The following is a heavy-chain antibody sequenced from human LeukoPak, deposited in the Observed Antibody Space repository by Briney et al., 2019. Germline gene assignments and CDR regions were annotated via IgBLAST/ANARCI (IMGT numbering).Heavy chain of an antibody. D-gene: IGHD3-10*01. J-gene: IGHJ4*02. V-gene: IGHV4-34*01. CDR3: ARGLPRYGSGSYSMGDY. CDR1: GGSFSGYY. CDR2: INHSGST. Sequence: SETLSLTCAVYGGSFSGYYWSWIRQPPGKGLEWIGEINHSGSTNYNPSLKSRVTISVDTSKNQFSLKLSSVTAADTAVYYCARGLPRYGSGSYSMGDYWGQGTLVTVSS.